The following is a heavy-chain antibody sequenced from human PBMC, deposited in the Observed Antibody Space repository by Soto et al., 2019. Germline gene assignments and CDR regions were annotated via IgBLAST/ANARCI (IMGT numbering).Heavy chain of an antibody. D-gene: IGHD5-18*01. CDR3: ARDMALVDTAMVITYYFDY. CDR2: ISYDGSNK. Sequence: GGSLRLSCAASGFTFSSYAMHWVRQAPGKGLEWVAVISYDGSNKYYADSVKGRFTISRDNSKNTLYLQMNSLRAEDTAVYYCARDMALVDTAMVITYYFDYWGQGTLVTVSS. J-gene: IGHJ4*02. CDR1: GFTFSSYA. V-gene: IGHV3-30-3*01.